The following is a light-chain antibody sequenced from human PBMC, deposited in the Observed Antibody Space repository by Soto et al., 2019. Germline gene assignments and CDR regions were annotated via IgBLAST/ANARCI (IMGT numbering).Light chain of an antibody. Sequence: IVMTQSPATLSVSPGERANLSCRASQSVGTKLAWYQQTPGQAPRLLIYGASNRATGVPARISGSVSGTEVTITISSLQTEDCAICYGQQYSSWLWTFGQGTKVEFK. CDR3: QQYSSWLWT. CDR1: QSVGTK. V-gene: IGKV3-15*01. J-gene: IGKJ1*01. CDR2: GAS.